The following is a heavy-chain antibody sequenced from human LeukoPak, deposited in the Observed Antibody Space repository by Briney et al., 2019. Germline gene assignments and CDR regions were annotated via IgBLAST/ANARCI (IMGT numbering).Heavy chain of an antibody. CDR1: GGSISSSSYY. CDR2: IKQDGSEK. D-gene: IGHD1-26*01. V-gene: IGHV3-7*01. J-gene: IGHJ4*02. CDR3: ARDKVVGATIFDY. Sequence: ETLSLTCTVSGGSISSSSYYWGWIRQPPGKGLEWVANIKQDGSEKYYVDSMKGRFTISRDNAKNSLYLQMNSLRAEDTAVYYCARDKVVGATIFDYWGRGTLVTVSS.